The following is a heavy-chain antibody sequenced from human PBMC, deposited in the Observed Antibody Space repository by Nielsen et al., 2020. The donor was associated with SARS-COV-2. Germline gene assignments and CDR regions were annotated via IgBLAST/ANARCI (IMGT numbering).Heavy chain of an antibody. CDR3: ARDGKAGSSFDY. D-gene: IGHD6-19*01. CDR2: INWNGGST. J-gene: IGHJ4*02. V-gene: IGHV3-20*04. CDR1: GFAFDDYG. Sequence: GGSLRLSCAASGFAFDDYGMSWVRQAPGKGLEWVSGINWNGGSTGYADSVKGRFTISRDNAKNSLYLQMNSLRAEDTALYYCARDGKAGSSFDYWGQGTLVTVSS.